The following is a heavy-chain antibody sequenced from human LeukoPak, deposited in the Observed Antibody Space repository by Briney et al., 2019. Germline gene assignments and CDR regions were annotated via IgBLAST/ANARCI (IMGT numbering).Heavy chain of an antibody. Sequence: GGSLRLSCVASGFAFSNYAMNWVRQAPGKGLEWVSAISGGGDSTYYADSVKGRFTISRDNSKNTLYLQMNSLRAEDTAVYYCAKDLYISKAYYFDYRGQGTLVAVSS. CDR1: GFAFSNYA. CDR2: ISGGGDST. J-gene: IGHJ4*02. CDR3: AKDLYISKAYYFDY. V-gene: IGHV3-23*01. D-gene: IGHD6-13*01.